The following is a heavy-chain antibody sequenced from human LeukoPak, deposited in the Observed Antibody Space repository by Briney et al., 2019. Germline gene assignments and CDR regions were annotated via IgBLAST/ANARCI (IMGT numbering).Heavy chain of an antibody. D-gene: IGHD1-26*01. V-gene: IGHV3-23*01. CDR3: AKGSHSATLXXXDA. J-gene: IGHJ5*02. Sequence: GGSLRLSCTGSGFIFRDSAMCWVRQAPGKGLEWVSAISSGGVYTYYGGSVRGRFIVSRDNSKSILTLQMNSLRAEDAAVYYCAKGSHSATLXXXDAWGQGTLVTVSS. CDR1: GFIFRDSA. CDR2: ISSGGVYT.